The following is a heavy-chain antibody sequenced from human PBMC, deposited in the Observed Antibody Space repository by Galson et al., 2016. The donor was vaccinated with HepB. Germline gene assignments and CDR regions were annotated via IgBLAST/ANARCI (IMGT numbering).Heavy chain of an antibody. CDR3: VRGGVSGNFAWREAEH. CDR2: MNPNSGNR. D-gene: IGHD1-26*01. J-gene: IGHJ4*02. CDR1: GYTFTEYD. V-gene: IGHV1-8*01. Sequence: SVKVSCKASGYTFTEYDMNWVRQATGQGLEWMGWMNPNSGNRGYAQKFQGRVTMTRDTSIKTAFMELSSLRSEDTAGYFCVRGGVSGNFAWREAEHWGQGSLVTVSS.